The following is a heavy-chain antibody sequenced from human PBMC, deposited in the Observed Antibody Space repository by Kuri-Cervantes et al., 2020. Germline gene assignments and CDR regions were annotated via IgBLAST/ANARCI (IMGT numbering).Heavy chain of an antibody. V-gene: IGHV1-69*13. CDR2: IIPIFGTA. CDR3: AKSLTTTSDYYYGMDV. D-gene: IGHD4-17*01. J-gene: IGHJ6*02. Sequence: SVKVSCKASGGTFSSYAISWVRQAPGQGLEWMGGIIPIFGTANYAQKFQGRVTITADESTSTAYMELSSLRPEDTAVYRCAKSLTTTSDYYYGMDVWGQGTTVTVSS. CDR1: GGTFSSYA.